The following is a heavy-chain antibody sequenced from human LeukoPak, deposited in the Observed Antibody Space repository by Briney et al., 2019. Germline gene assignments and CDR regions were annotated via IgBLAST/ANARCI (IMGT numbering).Heavy chain of an antibody. Sequence: PSETLSLTCAVYGGSFSGYYWSWIRQPPGKGLEWIGEINHSGSTNYNPSLKSRVTISVDTSKNQCSLKLSSVTAADTAVYYCARGVLAAAGTLWYYYYYYMYVWGKGTTVTVSS. CDR3: ARGVLAAAGTLWYYYYYYMYV. CDR1: GGSFSGYY. J-gene: IGHJ6*03. D-gene: IGHD6-13*01. V-gene: IGHV4-34*01. CDR2: INHSGST.